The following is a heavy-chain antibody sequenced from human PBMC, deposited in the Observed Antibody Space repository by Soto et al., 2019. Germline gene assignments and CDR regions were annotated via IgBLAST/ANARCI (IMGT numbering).Heavy chain of an antibody. CDR3: ARELPADAFDI. CDR2: INPSGGST. V-gene: IGHV1-46*01. Sequence: GASVKVSCKASGYTFTSYYMHWVRQAPGRGLEWMGIINPSGGSTSYAQKFQGRVTMTRDTSTSTVYMELSSLRSEDTAVYYCARELPADAFDIWGQGTMVTVSS. CDR1: GYTFTSYY. D-gene: IGHD2-15*01. J-gene: IGHJ3*02.